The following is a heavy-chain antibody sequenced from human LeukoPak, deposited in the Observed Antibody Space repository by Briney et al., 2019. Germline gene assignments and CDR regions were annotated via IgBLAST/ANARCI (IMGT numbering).Heavy chain of an antibody. Sequence: GGSLRLSCAASGFTFSSYEMNWVRQAPGKGLQWVSYISTSGSTIYYADSVKGRFTISRDNAKNSLYLQMNNLRAEDTAVYHCAVKFAYWGQGTLVTVSS. CDR3: AVKFAY. V-gene: IGHV3-48*03. CDR1: GFTFSSYE. J-gene: IGHJ4*02. CDR2: ISTSGSTI.